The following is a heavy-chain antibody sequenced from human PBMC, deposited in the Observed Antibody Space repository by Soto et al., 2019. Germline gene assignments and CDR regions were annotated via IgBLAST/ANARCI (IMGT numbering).Heavy chain of an antibody. CDR3: ARVKPHGDPTFDY. CDR1: GGTFSSYT. CDR2: IIPILGIA. D-gene: IGHD4-17*01. Sequence: SVKVSCKASGGTFSSYTISWVRQAPGQGLEWMGRIIPILGIANYAQKFQGRVTITADKSTSTAYMELSSLRSEDTAVYYCARVKPHGDPTFDYWGQGTLVTRLL. V-gene: IGHV1-69*02. J-gene: IGHJ4*02.